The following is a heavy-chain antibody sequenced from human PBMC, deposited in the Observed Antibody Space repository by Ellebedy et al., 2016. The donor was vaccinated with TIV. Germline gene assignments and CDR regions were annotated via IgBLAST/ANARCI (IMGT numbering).Heavy chain of an antibody. J-gene: IGHJ5*02. D-gene: IGHD4-17*01. CDR1: GFTFSNYA. Sequence: PGGSLRLSCAASGFTFSNYAMGWVRQAPGKGLEWVGRTRNKPNNYTTEYAASVKGRFTISRDDSKNSLYLQMNSLKIEDTAVYYCTGWRSGDPTWGQGTLVTVSS. CDR2: TRNKPNNYTT. V-gene: IGHV3-72*01. CDR3: TGWRSGDPT.